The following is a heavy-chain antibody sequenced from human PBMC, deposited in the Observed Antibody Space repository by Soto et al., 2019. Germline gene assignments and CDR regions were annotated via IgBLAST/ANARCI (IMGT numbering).Heavy chain of an antibody. J-gene: IGHJ4*02. CDR3: ARDVAYPEDTAMVTSY. Sequence: GASVKVSCKASGGTFSSYAISWVRQAPGQGLEWMGGIIPIFGNTNYAQKLQGRVTMTTDTSTSTAYMELRSLRSDDTAVYYCARDVAYPEDTAMVTSYWGQGTLVTVSS. D-gene: IGHD5-18*01. CDR1: GGTFSSYA. V-gene: IGHV1-18*01. CDR2: IIPIFGNT.